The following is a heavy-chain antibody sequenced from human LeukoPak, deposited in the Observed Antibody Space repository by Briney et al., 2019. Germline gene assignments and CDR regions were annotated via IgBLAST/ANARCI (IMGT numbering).Heavy chain of an antibody. Sequence: SETLSLTCTVSGGSISSGGYYWSWIRQHPGKGLEWIGYIYYSGSTYYNPSLKSRVTISVDTSKNQFSLKLSSVTAADTAVYYCARWRLGYNSQSNYFDSWGQGTLVTVSS. J-gene: IGHJ4*02. CDR3: ARWRLGYNSQSNYFDS. V-gene: IGHV4-31*03. CDR1: GGSISSGGYY. D-gene: IGHD1-1*01. CDR2: IYYSGST.